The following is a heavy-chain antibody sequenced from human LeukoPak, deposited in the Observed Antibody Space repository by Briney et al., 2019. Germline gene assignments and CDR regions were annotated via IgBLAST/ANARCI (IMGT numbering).Heavy chain of an antibody. D-gene: IGHD5-24*01. Sequence: GGSLRLSCAASGFTFSSYGMHWVRQAPGKGLEWVAVISYDGSNKYYADSVKGRFTISRDNSKNTLYLQMNSLRAEDTAVYYCVKPGDRDGYTEFDYWGQGTLVTVSS. V-gene: IGHV3-30*18. CDR3: VKPGDRDGYTEFDY. CDR2: ISYDGSNK. J-gene: IGHJ4*02. CDR1: GFTFSSYG.